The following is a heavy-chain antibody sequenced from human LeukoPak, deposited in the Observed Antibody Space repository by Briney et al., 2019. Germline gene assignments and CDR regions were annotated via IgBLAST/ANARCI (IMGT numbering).Heavy chain of an antibody. CDR2: ISGRDGST. CDR1: GFTFSNYS. Sequence: GGSLRLSCAASGFTFSNYSMSWVRQAPGKGLEWVSGISGRDGSTYFADSVKGRFTISRDKSKNTVNVQMSSLRVEDTALYYCAKANXAWGXXYFDL. J-gene: IGHJ2*01. CDR3: AKANXAWGXXYFDL. D-gene: IGHD7-27*01. V-gene: IGHV3-23*01.